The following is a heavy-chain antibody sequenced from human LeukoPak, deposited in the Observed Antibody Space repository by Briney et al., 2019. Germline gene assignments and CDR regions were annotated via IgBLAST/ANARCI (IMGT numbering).Heavy chain of an antibody. D-gene: IGHD6-19*01. V-gene: IGHV3-30*18. J-gene: IGHJ5*02. CDR2: ISYDGSNK. Sequence: GGSLRLSCAASGFTFSSYGMHWVRQAPGKGLEWVAVISYDGSNKYYADPVKGRFTISRDNSKNTLYLQMNSLRAEDTAVYYCAKGQGYSSGWYRGWFDPWGQGTLVTVSS. CDR3: AKGQGYSSGWYRGWFDP. CDR1: GFTFSSYG.